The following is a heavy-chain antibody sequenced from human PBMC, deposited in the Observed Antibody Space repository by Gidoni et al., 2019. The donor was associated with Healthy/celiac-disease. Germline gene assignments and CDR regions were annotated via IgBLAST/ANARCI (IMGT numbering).Heavy chain of an antibody. CDR3: ANGYCSGGSCYYDY. D-gene: IGHD2-15*01. CDR1: GFTFSSYG. J-gene: IGHJ4*02. V-gene: IGHV3-30*18. CDR2: ISYDGSNK. Sequence: QVQRVESGGGVVQPGRSLRLSCAASGFTFSSYGLHWVRQAPGKGLEWVAVISYDGSNKYYADSVKGRFTISRDNSKNTLYLQMNSLRAEDTAVYYCANGYCSGGSCYYDYWGQGTLVTVSS.